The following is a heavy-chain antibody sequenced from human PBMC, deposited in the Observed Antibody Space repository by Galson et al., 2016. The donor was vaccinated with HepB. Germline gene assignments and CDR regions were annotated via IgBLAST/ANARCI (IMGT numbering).Heavy chain of an antibody. D-gene: IGHD1-14*01. CDR2: IYYTGST. V-gene: IGHV4-59*01. CDR3: ARFRTGDAFDI. CDR1: GGSISSYY. Sequence: SETLSLTCTVSGGSISSYYWSWIRQPPGKGLEWIGYIYYTGSTNYNPSLKSRVTISVDTSKNQFSLKLTSVTAADTAVDYCARFRTGDAFDIWGQGTMVTVSS. J-gene: IGHJ3*02.